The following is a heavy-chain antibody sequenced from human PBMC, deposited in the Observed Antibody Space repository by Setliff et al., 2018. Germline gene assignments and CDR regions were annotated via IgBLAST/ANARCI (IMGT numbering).Heavy chain of an antibody. Sequence: ASVKVSCKASGFTFKTYSFSWIRQAPGQGLEWVGWISGYNGNTIYAQNFQGRVTMTTDASTNTAYMELRSLGSDDTAVYYCVTFRGYTYGYDYWGQGTLVTVSS. D-gene: IGHD5-18*01. CDR3: VTFRGYTYGYDY. CDR2: ISGYNGNT. J-gene: IGHJ4*02. CDR1: GFTFKTYS. V-gene: IGHV1-18*01.